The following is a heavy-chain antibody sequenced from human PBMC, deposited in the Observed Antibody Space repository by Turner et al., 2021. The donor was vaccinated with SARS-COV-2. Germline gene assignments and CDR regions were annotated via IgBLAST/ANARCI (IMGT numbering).Heavy chain of an antibody. CDR2: IRSKAYGGTT. V-gene: IGHV3-49*04. Sequence: EVQLVESGGGLVQPGRSLRISCTASGFNFGDYAMNWVRQAPGKGLEWVGFIRSKAYGGTTQYAASVKGRFTISRDDSKSIAYLQMNSLKTEDTAVYYCTRVKYCSGGSCYGYYFDYWGQGTLVTVSS. J-gene: IGHJ4*02. CDR1: GFNFGDYA. D-gene: IGHD2-15*01. CDR3: TRVKYCSGGSCYGYYFDY.